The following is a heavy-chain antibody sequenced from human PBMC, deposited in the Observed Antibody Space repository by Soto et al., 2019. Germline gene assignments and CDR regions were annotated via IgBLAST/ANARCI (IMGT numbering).Heavy chain of an antibody. CDR1: GYSFANQA. Sequence: ASVKVSCKTSGYSFANQAINWVRQAPVQGLEWVGWISGRSGNSNYAETVRGRVTMTTDTSTGTAYLELRALTTDDTAVYYCARGYDSSAYFYPLGDGMDVWGQGTTVTVSS. J-gene: IGHJ6*02. V-gene: IGHV1-18*01. CDR3: ARGYDSSAYFYPLGDGMDV. CDR2: ISGRSGNS. D-gene: IGHD3-22*01.